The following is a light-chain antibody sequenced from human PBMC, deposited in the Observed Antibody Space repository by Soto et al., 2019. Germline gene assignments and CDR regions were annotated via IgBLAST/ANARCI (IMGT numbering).Light chain of an antibody. Sequence: GDRVTITCRASQSISGWLAWYQQKLGKAPKRLIYDASSLKSGVPSRFSASGSGTEFTLTISRLEPEDFAVYYRQQYRSLPRTFGQGTKVDIK. CDR3: QQYRSLPRT. V-gene: IGKV1-5*01. CDR2: DAS. J-gene: IGKJ1*01. CDR1: QSISGW.